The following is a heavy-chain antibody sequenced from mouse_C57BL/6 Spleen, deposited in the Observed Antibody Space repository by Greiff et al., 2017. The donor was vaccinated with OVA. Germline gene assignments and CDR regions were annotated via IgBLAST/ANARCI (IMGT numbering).Heavy chain of an antibody. CDR1: GYTFTSYW. CDR2: IDPSDSYT. V-gene: IGHV1-69*01. Sequence: QVQLQQPGAELVMPGASVKLSCKASGYTFTSYWMHWVKQRPGQGLEWIGEIDPSDSYTNYNQKFKGKSTLTVDKSSSTAYMQLSSLTSEDSAVYYCARKGAYDYWLDCWGQGTTLTVSS. CDR3: ARKGAYDYWLDC. D-gene: IGHD2-4*01. J-gene: IGHJ2*01.